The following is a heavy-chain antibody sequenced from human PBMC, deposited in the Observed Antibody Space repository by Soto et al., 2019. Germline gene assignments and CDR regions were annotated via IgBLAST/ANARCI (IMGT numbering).Heavy chain of an antibody. CDR3: ASDPSSSWTNWHFQH. J-gene: IGHJ1*01. CDR2: INAGNGNT. D-gene: IGHD6-13*01. Sequence: ASVKVSCKASGYTFTSYAMHWVRQAPGQRLEWMGWINAGNGNTKYSQKFQGRVTITRDTSASTAYMELSSLRSEDTAVYYCASDPSSSWTNWHFQHWGQGTLVTVSS. CDR1: GYTFTSYA. V-gene: IGHV1-3*01.